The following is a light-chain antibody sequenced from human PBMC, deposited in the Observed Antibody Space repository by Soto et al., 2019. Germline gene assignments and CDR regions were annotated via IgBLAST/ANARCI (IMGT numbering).Light chain of an antibody. CDR3: QQYNSYSWT. CDR1: QSIDTA. CDR2: RAS. J-gene: IGKJ1*01. Sequence: DIQMTQSPSTLSAFVGDRVTITCRASQSIDTALAWYQQKPGKAPNLLIYRASNLESGVPSRFGGSRSGTEFTLTISSLQPEDFATYYCQQYNSYSWTFGQGTKVEIK. V-gene: IGKV1-5*03.